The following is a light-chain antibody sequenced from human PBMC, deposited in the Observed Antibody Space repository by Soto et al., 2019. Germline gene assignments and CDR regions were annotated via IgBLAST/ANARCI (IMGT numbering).Light chain of an antibody. CDR3: QQYNNWPVT. V-gene: IGKV3-15*01. CDR1: QSVSSN. J-gene: IGKJ3*01. CDR2: GAS. Sequence: EIVMTQSPAPLSVSPGERATLSCSASQSVSSNLAWYQQKPGQAPRLLIYGASTRATGIPARFSVSGSGTEFTLNISSLQSEDFAVYYCQQYNNWPVTFGPGTKLDIK.